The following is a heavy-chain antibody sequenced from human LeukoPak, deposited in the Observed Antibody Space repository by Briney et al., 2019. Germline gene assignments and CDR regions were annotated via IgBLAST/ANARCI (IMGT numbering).Heavy chain of an antibody. Sequence: GGSLRLSCAASGFTLSDYYMNWIRQAPGKGLEWVSYISSSGSTIYYADSVKGRFTISRDNSRSMVWLQMNSLTAEDTAMYYCGRDLNWGAFDIRGLGTLVTVSS. D-gene: IGHD7-27*01. CDR2: ISSSGSTI. CDR1: GFTLSDYY. J-gene: IGHJ3*02. V-gene: IGHV3-11*01. CDR3: GRDLNWGAFDI.